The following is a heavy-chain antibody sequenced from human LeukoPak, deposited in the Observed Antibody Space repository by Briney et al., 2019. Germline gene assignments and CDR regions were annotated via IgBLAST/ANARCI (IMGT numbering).Heavy chain of an antibody. CDR3: ARLYCSSTSCYEG. J-gene: IGHJ4*02. Sequence: ASVKVSCKASGYTFTGYYMHWVRQAPGQGLEWMGWINPNSGGTNYAQKFQGRVTMTRDTSISTAYMELSRLRSDDTAVYYYARLYCSSTSCYEGWGQGTLVTVSS. CDR1: GYTFTGYY. V-gene: IGHV1-2*02. CDR2: INPNSGGT. D-gene: IGHD2-2*01.